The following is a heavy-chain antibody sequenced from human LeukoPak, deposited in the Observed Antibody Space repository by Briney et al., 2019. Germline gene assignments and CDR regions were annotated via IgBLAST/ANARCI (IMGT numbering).Heavy chain of an antibody. D-gene: IGHD2-15*01. Sequence: GGSLRLSCAASGFTFSNYWMHWVRQAPGKGLVWVSRIYSDGTSTSYTDSAKGRFTISRDNSKITLYLQMDSLRAEDTAMYYCAKAPNSGGNCYDASDVWGQGTMVTVSS. CDR2: IYSDGTST. CDR3: AKAPNSGGNCYDASDV. CDR1: GFTFSNYW. J-gene: IGHJ3*01. V-gene: IGHV3-74*01.